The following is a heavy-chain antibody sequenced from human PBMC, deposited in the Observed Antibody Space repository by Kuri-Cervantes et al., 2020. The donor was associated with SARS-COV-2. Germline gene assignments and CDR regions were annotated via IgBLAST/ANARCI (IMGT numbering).Heavy chain of an antibody. Sequence: ASVKVSCKTSGYTFTGHYMHWVRQAPGQGLEWMGWINPNSGGTNYAQKFQGRVTMTRDTSISTAYMELSRLRSDDTAVYYCARVPYYGPLDYWGQGTLVTVSS. CDR3: ARVPYYGPLDY. D-gene: IGHD4-17*01. V-gene: IGHV1-2*02. J-gene: IGHJ4*02. CDR1: GYTFTGHY. CDR2: INPNSGGT.